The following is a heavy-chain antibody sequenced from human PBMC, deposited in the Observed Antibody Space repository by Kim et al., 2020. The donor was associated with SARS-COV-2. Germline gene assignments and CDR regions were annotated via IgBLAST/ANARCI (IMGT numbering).Heavy chain of an antibody. CDR2: ISYDGSNK. V-gene: IGHV3-30*18. CDR1: GFTFSSYG. D-gene: IGHD3-10*01. J-gene: IGHJ4*02. Sequence: GGSLRLSCAASGFTFSSYGMHWVRQAPGKGLEWVAVISYDGSNKYYADSVKGRFTISRDNSKNTLYLQMNSLRAEDTAVYYCAKDCYYGSGKVIGIDYWGQGTLVTVSS. CDR3: AKDCYYGSGKVIGIDY.